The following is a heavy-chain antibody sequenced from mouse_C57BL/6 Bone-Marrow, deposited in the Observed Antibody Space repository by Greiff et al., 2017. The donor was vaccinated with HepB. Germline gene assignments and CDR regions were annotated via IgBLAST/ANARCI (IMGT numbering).Heavy chain of an antibody. Sequence: QVQLQQSGPGLVQPSQRLSITCTVSGFSFPSYGVHWVRQSPGQGLEWLGVIWRGGSTDSNAAFMSRLSIPKDNSKGQVFFKMNSLQADDTAIYSCARIYYEYDADMGYWGQGTSVTVAS. V-gene: IGHV2-5*01. D-gene: IGHD2-4*01. CDR1: GFSFPSYG. CDR2: IWRGGST. J-gene: IGHJ4*01. CDR3: ARIYYEYDADMGY.